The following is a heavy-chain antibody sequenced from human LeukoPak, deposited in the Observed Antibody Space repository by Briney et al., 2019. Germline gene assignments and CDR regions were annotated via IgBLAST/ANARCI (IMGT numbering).Heavy chain of an antibody. J-gene: IGHJ4*02. V-gene: IGHV1-46*01. CDR2: INPSGGST. CDR3: ARDVRSSGWWEPYYFAY. CDR1: GYTFTSYY. Sequence: ASVKVSCKASGYTFTSYYMHLVRQAPGQGLEWMGIINPSGGSTSYAQKFHGRVTMTRDTSKSTVYMYLSSLRSEETAVYYCARDVRSSGWWEPYYFAYWGQGSLVTVYS. D-gene: IGHD6-19*01.